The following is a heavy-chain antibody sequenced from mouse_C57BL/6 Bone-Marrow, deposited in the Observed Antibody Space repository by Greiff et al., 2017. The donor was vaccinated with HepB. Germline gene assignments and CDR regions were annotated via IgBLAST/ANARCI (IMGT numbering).Heavy chain of an antibody. CDR2: IDPSDSYT. D-gene: IGHD1-1*01. Sequence: QVQLQQSGAELVMPGASVKLSCKASGYTFTSYWMHWVKQRPGQGLEWIGEIDPSDSYTNYNQKFKGKSTLTVDKSSSTAYMQLSSLTSEDSAVYYCARGGTTVVATWDFDYWGQGTTLTVSS. J-gene: IGHJ2*01. CDR3: ARGGTTVVATWDFDY. V-gene: IGHV1-69*01. CDR1: GYTFTSYW.